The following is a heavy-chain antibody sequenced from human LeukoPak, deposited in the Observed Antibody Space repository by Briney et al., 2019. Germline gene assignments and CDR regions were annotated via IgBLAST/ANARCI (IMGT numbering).Heavy chain of an antibody. CDR2: ISAYNGNT. V-gene: IGHV1-18*04. Sequence: ASVKVSCKASGYTFTGYYMHWVRQAPGQGLEWMGWISAYNGNTNYAQKLQGRVTMTTDTSTSTAYMELRSLRSDDTAVYYCARVGYDFWSGLNWFDPWGQGTLVTVSS. J-gene: IGHJ5*02. D-gene: IGHD3-3*01. CDR3: ARVGYDFWSGLNWFDP. CDR1: GYTFTGYY.